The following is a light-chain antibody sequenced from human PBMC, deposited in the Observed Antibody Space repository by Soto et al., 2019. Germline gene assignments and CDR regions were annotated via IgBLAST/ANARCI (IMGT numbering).Light chain of an antibody. J-gene: IGLJ2*01. V-gene: IGLV2-8*01. Sequence: QSALTQPPSASGSPGQSVTISCTGTRSDVGGYNYVSWYQQHPGKAPKLMIYEVNKRPSGVPDRFSGFKSGNTASLTVSGLQAEDEADYYCSSYAGSNNLVFGGGTKLTVL. CDR1: RSDVGGYNY. CDR2: EVN. CDR3: SSYAGSNNLV.